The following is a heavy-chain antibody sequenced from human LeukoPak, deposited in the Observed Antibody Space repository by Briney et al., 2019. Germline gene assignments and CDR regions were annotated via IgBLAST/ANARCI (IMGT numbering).Heavy chain of an antibody. CDR2: IIPILGIA. J-gene: IGHJ4*02. D-gene: IGHD3-10*01. V-gene: IGHV1-69*04. CDR1: GGTFSSYA. CDR3: ARDQGFYGSGSFDY. Sequence: SVKVSCKASGGTFSSYAISWVRQAPGQGLEWMGRIIPILGIANYAQKFQGRVTITADKSTSTAYMELSSLRSEDTAVYYCARDQGFYGSGSFDYWGQGTLVTVSS.